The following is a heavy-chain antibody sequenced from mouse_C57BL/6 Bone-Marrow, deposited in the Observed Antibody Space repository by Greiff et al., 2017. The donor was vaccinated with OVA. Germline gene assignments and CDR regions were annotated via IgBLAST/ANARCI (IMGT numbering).Heavy chain of an antibody. J-gene: IGHJ4*01. D-gene: IGHD1-2*01. CDR2: ISPRSGNN. CDR3: ARWGTTAYYAMDY. Sequence: QVQLQQSGAELARPGASVKLSCKASGYTFTSYGISWVKQRTGQGLEWIGEISPRSGNNLYNEKFKGKATLTADKTSSTAYIELRSLTSEDSAVYFCARWGTTAYYAMDYWGQGTSVTVSS. CDR1: GYTFTSYG. V-gene: IGHV1-81*01.